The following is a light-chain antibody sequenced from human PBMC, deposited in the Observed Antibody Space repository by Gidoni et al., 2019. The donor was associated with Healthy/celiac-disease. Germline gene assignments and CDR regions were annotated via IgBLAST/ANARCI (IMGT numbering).Light chain of an antibody. CDR2: GAS. Sequence: IVLKQSPGTLSLSPGERATLSCRASQSVSSSYLAWYQQKPGQAPRLLIYGASSRATGIPDRFSGSGSGTAFTLTISRLEPEDFAVYYCQQYGSSPRTFGKGTKVEIK. CDR3: QQYGSSPRT. CDR1: QSVSSSY. J-gene: IGKJ1*01. V-gene: IGKV3-20*01.